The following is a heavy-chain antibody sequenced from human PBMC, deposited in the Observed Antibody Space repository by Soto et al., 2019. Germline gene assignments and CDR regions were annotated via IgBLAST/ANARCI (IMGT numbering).Heavy chain of an antibody. CDR3: APGPATVRYFDWLLYFGY. J-gene: IGHJ4*02. CDR2: INHCGRT. Sequence: PSETLSLTCAVDAVSFSGYYWSWIRQPPGKGLEWIGEINHCGRTNYNPALKSRVTISVDTSKNQFSLKLSSVTPADTAVYYCAPGPATVRYFDWLLYFGYWGQGTLVTVSS. CDR1: AVSFSGYY. D-gene: IGHD3-9*01. V-gene: IGHV4-34*01.